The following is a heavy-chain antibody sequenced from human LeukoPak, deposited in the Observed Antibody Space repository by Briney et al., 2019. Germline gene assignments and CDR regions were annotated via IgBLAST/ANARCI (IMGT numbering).Heavy chain of an antibody. V-gene: IGHV3-49*04. D-gene: IGHD3-3*01. CDR1: GFTFGDYA. J-gene: IGHJ6*02. Sequence: GGSLRLSCTASGFTFGDYAMSWVRQAPGKGLEWVGFIRSKAYGGTTEYAGSVKGRFTISRDDSKSIAYLQMNSLKTEDTAVYYCTRARLRFLEWLSSSKYGMDVWGQGTTVTVSS. CDR2: IRSKAYGGTT. CDR3: TRARLRFLEWLSSSKYGMDV.